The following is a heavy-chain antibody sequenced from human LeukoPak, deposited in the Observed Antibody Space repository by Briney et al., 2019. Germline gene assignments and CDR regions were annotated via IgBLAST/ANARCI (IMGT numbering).Heavy chain of an antibody. CDR3: ARIFLGYSSGWYFDY. J-gene: IGHJ4*02. V-gene: IGHV4-38-2*02. CDR2: IYHSGST. Sequence: SETLSLTCTVSGYSISSGYYWGWIRQPPGKGLEWIGSIYHSGSTYYNPSLKSRVTMSVDTSKNQFSLNLSSVTALDTAVYYCARIFLGYSSGWYFDYWGQGTLVTVSS. D-gene: IGHD6-19*01. CDR1: GYSISSGYY.